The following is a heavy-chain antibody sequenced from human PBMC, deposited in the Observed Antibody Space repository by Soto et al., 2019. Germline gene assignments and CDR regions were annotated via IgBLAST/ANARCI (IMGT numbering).Heavy chain of an antibody. CDR3: ARKPAAIWDGFDY. V-gene: IGHV4-30-4*01. D-gene: IGHD2-2*02. Sequence: PSETLSLTCTVSGGSISSGDYYWGWIRQPPGKGLEWIGYIYYSGSTYYNPSLKSRVTISVDTSKNQSSLKLSSVTAADTAVYYCARKPAAIWDGFDYWGQGTLVTVSS. CDR1: GGSISSGDYY. J-gene: IGHJ4*02. CDR2: IYYSGST.